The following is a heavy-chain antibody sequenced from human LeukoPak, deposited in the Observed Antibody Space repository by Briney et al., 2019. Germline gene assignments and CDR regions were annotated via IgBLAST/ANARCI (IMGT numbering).Heavy chain of an antibody. J-gene: IGHJ4*02. Sequence: SETLSLTCAVSGYSISNVYYWGWLRQPPGRGLEWIATIYHRGTTYYSPSLKSRVTISVDTSKNQFSLKLSSVTAADTAVYYCARHGRGWSFDYWGQGTLVTVSS. CDR1: GYSISNVYY. D-gene: IGHD6-19*01. V-gene: IGHV4-38-2*01. CDR2: IYHRGTT. CDR3: ARHGRGWSFDY.